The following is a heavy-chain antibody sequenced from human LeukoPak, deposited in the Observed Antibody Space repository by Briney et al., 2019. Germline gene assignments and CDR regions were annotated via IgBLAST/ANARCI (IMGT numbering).Heavy chain of an antibody. Sequence: PGGSLRLSCAASGFTFSSYTMSWVRQAPGKGLEWVSSISSSSSYIYYADSVKGRFTISRDNAKNSLYLQMNSLRAEDTAVYYCARSDYGQDAFDIWGQGTMVTVSS. CDR3: ARSDYGQDAFDI. V-gene: IGHV3-21*01. J-gene: IGHJ3*02. D-gene: IGHD3-16*01. CDR2: ISSSSSYI. CDR1: GFTFSSYT.